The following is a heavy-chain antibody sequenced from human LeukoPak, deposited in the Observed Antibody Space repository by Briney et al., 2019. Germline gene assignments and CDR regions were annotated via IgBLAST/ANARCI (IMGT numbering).Heavy chain of an antibody. D-gene: IGHD2-21*02. CDR3: ARASPYSIVVETV. CDR1: GYTFTGYY. V-gene: IGHV1-2*02. Sequence: GASVKASCKASGYTFTGYYMHWVRQAPGQGLEWMGWINPNSGGTNYAQKFQGRVTMTRDTSISTAYMELSRLRSDDTAVYYCARASPYSIVVETVWGQGTLVTVSS. CDR2: INPNSGGT. J-gene: IGHJ4*02.